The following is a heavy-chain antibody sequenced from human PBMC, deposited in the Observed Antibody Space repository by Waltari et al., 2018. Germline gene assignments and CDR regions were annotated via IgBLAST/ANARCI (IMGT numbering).Heavy chain of an antibody. J-gene: IGHJ4*02. D-gene: IGHD1-1*01. Sequence: QVQLVQSGAEVKKPGSSVKVSCKASGGTFSSYAISWVRQAPGQGLEWMGWMKPNSGNTGYAQKFQGRVTITRNTSISTAYMELSSLRSEDTAVYYCARVGFTGTLWGQGTLVTVSS. CDR3: ARVGFTGTL. V-gene: IGHV1-8*03. CDR1: GGTFSSYA. CDR2: MKPNSGNT.